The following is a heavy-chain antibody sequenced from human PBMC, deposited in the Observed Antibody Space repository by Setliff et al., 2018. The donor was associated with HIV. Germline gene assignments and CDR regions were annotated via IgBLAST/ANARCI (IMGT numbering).Heavy chain of an antibody. CDR3: ARDRPDLYYDSSGDAFDI. V-gene: IGHV4-39*07. Sequence: PSETLSLTCTVSGGSISNSRYYWSWIRQPPGKGLEWIGSIYYSGSTYYNPSLKSRVTISVDTSKNQFSLKLSSVTAADTAVYYCARDRPDLYYDSSGDAFDIWGQGTMVTVS. D-gene: IGHD3-22*01. CDR2: IYYSGST. J-gene: IGHJ3*02. CDR1: GGSISNSRYY.